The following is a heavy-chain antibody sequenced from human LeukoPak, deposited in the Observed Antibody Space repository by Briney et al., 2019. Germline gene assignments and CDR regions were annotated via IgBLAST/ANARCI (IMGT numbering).Heavy chain of an antibody. V-gene: IGHV3-74*01. CDR3: VRTIVGATFDY. Sequence: PGRSLRLSCAASGFIFGDYWMHWVRQAPGKGLVWLSRIDSHGSATTYADSVKGRFTISRDNPKNTLYLQMNSLRAEDTAVYYCVRTIVGATFDYWGQGTLVTVSS. CDR1: GFIFGDYW. D-gene: IGHD1-26*01. CDR2: IDSHGSAT. J-gene: IGHJ4*02.